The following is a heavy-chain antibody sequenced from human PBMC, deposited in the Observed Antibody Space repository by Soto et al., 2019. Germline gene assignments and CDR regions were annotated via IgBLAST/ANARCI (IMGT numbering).Heavy chain of an antibody. CDR3: VRPLPSGRNYGMDV. Sequence: LRLSCTAYGLGVRNNYMSWVRQTPGMGLEWVSVIYNDGTTYYADSVKGRFTLSRDTSKNTLSLQMDSLRAEDTAVYYCVRPLPSGRNYGMDVWGQGTTVTVSS. CDR2: IYNDGTT. J-gene: IGHJ6*02. CDR1: GLGVRNNY. V-gene: IGHV3-53*01. D-gene: IGHD3-10*01.